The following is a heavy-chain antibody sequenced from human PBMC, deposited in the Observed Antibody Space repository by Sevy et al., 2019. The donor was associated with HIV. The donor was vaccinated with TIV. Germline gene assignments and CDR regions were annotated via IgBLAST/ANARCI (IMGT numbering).Heavy chain of an antibody. D-gene: IGHD6-13*01. CDR1: GYTLSSYD. J-gene: IGHJ6*02. CDR3: ARADLDSSTFFYYYGMDV. CDR2: MNPDSGRR. Sequence: ASVKVSCKASGYTLSSYDINWVRQATGQGLEWMGWMNPDSGRRGYAPKLQGRVTMTMNTSIGTAYMELRSLRSEDSAVYYCARADLDSSTFFYYYGMDVWGQGTTVTVSS. V-gene: IGHV1-8*01.